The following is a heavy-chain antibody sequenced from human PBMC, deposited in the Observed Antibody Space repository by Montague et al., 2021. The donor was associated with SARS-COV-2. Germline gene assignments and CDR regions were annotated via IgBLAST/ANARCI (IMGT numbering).Heavy chain of an antibody. Sequence: PALVKPTQTLTLTCTFSGFSLSTSGVGVGWIRQPPGKALEWLALTYWDDDKRYSPSLKSRLTITKDTSKNQVVLTMTNMDPVDTATYYCARRITIYAFDIWGQGTMVTVSS. D-gene: IGHD3-3*01. CDR3: ARRITIYAFDI. CDR1: GFSLSTSGVG. CDR2: TYWDDDK. V-gene: IGHV2-5*02. J-gene: IGHJ3*02.